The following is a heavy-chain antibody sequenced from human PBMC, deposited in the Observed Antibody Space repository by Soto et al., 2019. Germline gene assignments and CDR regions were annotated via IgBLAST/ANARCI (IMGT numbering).Heavy chain of an antibody. Sequence: EVQLVESGGDLVKPGGCLRLSCAASGITFTNAWMSWVRQAPGKGLEWVGRIKSRVDGGAADYAAPVRGRFTISRDDSTDTLFLQMNNLEAEDTAVYYCTTDPGDDEDFWGQGTLVTVSS. CDR1: GITFTNAW. CDR2: IKSRVDGGAA. J-gene: IGHJ4*02. CDR3: TTDPGDDEDF. V-gene: IGHV3-15*01. D-gene: IGHD4-17*01.